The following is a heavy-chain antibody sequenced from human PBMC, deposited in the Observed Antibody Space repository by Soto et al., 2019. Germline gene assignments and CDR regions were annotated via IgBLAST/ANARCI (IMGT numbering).Heavy chain of an antibody. D-gene: IGHD3-3*01. CDR2: IYSRGNT. V-gene: IGHV4-31*02. CDR3: AHRILRTVFGLVTTTAIYFDF. J-gene: IGHJ4*02. Sequence: WTWIRQHPQKGLEWIGYIYSRGNTYYSPSFKSRVDIAVDSSQNLFSLRLTSVTAADTAVYYCAHRILRTVFGLVTTTAIYFDFWGQGTPVVVSS.